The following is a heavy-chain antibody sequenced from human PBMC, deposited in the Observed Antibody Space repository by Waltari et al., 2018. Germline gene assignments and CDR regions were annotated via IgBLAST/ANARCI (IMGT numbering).Heavy chain of an antibody. CDR1: GGTLNNYA. D-gene: IGHD3-16*01. CDR2: FSINHGVP. CDR3: ARDWRGGGGTPKWFDP. Sequence: QVQLVQSGAEVKKPGSSVKVSCKASGGTLNNYAISWVGQAPGQGLEWLGGFSINHGVPHYPQNTQGRVTITADKYTSTVYMELSRLRSEDAAIYFCARDWRGGGGTPKWFDPWGQGTLVTVSS. V-gene: IGHV1-69*10. J-gene: IGHJ5*02.